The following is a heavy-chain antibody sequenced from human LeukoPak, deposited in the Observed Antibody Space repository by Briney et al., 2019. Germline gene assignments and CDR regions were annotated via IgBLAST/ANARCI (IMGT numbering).Heavy chain of an antibody. V-gene: IGHV3-7*03. CDR1: GFTFSSYW. CDR3: ARGLLLWFGEPAGMDV. D-gene: IGHD3-10*01. CDR2: IKQDGSEK. J-gene: IGHJ6*04. Sequence: GGSLRLSCAASGFTFSSYWMSWVRQAPGKGLEWVANIKQDGSEKYYVDSVKGRFTISRDNAKNSLYLQMNSLRAEGTAVYYCARGLLLWFGEPAGMDVWGKGTTVTVSS.